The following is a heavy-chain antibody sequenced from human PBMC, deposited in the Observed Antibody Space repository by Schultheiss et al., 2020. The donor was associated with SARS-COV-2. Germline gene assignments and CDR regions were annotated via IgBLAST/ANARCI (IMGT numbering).Heavy chain of an antibody. D-gene: IGHD1-26*01. CDR3: ARLQVWDKGPTANFDS. V-gene: IGHV4-59*01. CDR2: IFSSGNS. Sequence: SQTLSLTCTVSGGSISDYYWSWIRQPPGMGLEWIGYIFSSGNSKYNPSLKSRVTISADTSKNQLSLTLNSVSAADTAVYYCARLQVWDKGPTANFDSWGRGSLVTVSS. J-gene: IGHJ4*02. CDR1: GGSISDYY.